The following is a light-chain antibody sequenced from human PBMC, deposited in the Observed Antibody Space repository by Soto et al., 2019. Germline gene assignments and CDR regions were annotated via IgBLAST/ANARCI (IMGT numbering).Light chain of an antibody. CDR3: QQANSFPLT. CDR2: AAS. V-gene: IGKV1-12*01. Sequence: DIQMTQSPSSVSTSVGDRVTITCRASQDISSWLAWYQQKPGKAPKLLIYAASSLQSGVPSRFSGSGFGTDFTLTISSLQPEDFATYYCQQANSFPLTFGGGTKVDIK. J-gene: IGKJ4*01. CDR1: QDISSW.